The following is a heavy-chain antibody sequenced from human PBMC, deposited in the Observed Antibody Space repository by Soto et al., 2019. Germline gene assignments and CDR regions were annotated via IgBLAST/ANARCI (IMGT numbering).Heavy chain of an antibody. CDR2: ISSSSSYT. V-gene: IGHV3-11*05. J-gene: IGHJ4*02. D-gene: IGHD5-12*01. Sequence: GGSLRLSCAASGFTFSDYYMSWIRRAPGKGLEWVSYISSSSSYTNYADSVKGRFTISRDNAKNSLYLQMNSLRAEDTALYYCARDHHRYSGYDYVDYWGQGTLVTVSS. CDR3: ARDHHRYSGYDYVDY. CDR1: GFTFSDYY.